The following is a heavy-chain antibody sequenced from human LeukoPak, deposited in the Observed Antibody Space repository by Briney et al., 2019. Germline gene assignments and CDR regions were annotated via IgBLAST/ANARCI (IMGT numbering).Heavy chain of an antibody. J-gene: IGHJ4*02. CDR1: GGSISSGGYS. V-gene: IGHV4-30-2*01. D-gene: IGHD2-2*01. CDR2: IYHSGST. CDR3: ARGAGVDCSSTSCYVEKFDY. Sequence: PSQTLSLTCAVSGGSISSGGYSWRWIRQPPGKGLEWIGYIYHSGSTYYNPSLKSRVTISVDRSKNQFSLKLSSVTAADTAVYYCARGAGVDCSSTSCYVEKFDYWGQGTLVTVSS.